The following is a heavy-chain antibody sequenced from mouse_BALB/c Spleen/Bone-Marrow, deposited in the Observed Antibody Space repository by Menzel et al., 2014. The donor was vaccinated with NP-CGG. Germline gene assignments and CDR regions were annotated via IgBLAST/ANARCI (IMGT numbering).Heavy chain of an antibody. CDR1: GSTFRDYY. J-gene: IGHJ4*01. CDR3: ARQGTLDY. Sequence: EVHLVESGGGLVQPGGSLKLSCATSGSTFRDYYMYWVRQTPEKRLEWVAYISNGGGSTYYPDTVKGRFTISRDNAKNTLYLQMSRLKSEDTAMYYCARQGTLDYWGQGTSVTVSS. V-gene: IGHV5-12*02. CDR2: ISNGGGST.